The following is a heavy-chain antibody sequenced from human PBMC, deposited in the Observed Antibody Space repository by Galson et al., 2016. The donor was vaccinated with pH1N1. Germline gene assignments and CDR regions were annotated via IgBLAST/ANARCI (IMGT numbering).Heavy chain of an antibody. J-gene: IGHJ5*01. CDR2: IHHSGTT. Sequence: ETLSPTCGVSGFSISSGYYWGWIRQPPGKGLEWMGSIHHSGTTYYNAALKSRATIRGNTTKTQFFLNLRSMTAADAAVYYSGRPDVEYLDSWGQGILVTVSS. CDR1: GFSISSGYY. CDR3: GRPDVEYLDS. V-gene: IGHV4-38-2*01. D-gene: IGHD1-1*01.